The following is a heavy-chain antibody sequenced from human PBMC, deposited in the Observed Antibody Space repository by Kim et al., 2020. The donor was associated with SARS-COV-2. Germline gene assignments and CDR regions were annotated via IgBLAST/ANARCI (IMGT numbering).Heavy chain of an antibody. V-gene: IGHV3-30-3*01. CDR2: ISYDGSNK. Sequence: GGSLRLSCAASGFTFSSYAMHWVRQAPGKGLEWVAVISYDGSNKYYADSVKGRFTISRDNSKNTLYLQMNSLRAEDTAVYYCARDGGDIVVVPAAASYYYYYMDVWGKGTTVTVSS. J-gene: IGHJ6*03. CDR3: ARDGGDIVVVPAAASYYYYYMDV. CDR1: GFTFSSYA. D-gene: IGHD2-2*01.